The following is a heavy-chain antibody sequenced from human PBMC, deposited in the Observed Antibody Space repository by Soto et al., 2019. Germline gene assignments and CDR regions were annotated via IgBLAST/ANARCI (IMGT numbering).Heavy chain of an antibody. Sequence: EVQLVESGGGLVQPGGSLRLSCAASGFTFSSYWMSWVRQAPVKGLEWVGNIKQDGSEKNYVGFVEGRFTRSRDNAENSLYLQRTSLRAEDTAVYYCARVASAGRGWDVWGQGTTVVVSS. D-gene: IGHD6-13*01. V-gene: IGHV3-7*01. CDR1: GFTFSSYW. CDR2: IKQDGSEK. CDR3: ARVASAGRGWDV. J-gene: IGHJ6*02.